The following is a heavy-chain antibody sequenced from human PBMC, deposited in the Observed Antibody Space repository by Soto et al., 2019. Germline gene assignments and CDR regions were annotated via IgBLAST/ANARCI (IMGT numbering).Heavy chain of an antibody. CDR2: IYYTGTT. Sequence: KTSRSXALACTACGGSVSSPLVYASRVRQPPGQILEWSGYIYYTGTTNYNHSLASRVAMSVDTSKKQFTLNLRSLTAADTDRYYCARLRTSNGWSLFDSRGQGLLVTVPS. J-gene: IGHJ5*01. V-gene: IGHV4-61*01. D-gene: IGHD4-4*01. CDR1: GGSVSSPLVY. CDR3: ARLRTSNGWSLFDS.